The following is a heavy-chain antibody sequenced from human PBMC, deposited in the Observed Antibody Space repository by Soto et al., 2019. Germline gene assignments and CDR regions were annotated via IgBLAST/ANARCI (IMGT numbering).Heavy chain of an antibody. CDR2: TYYRSKWYH. Sequence: SQTLSLTCAISGDSVSSNSAAWNWIRQSPSRGLEWLGRTYYRSKWYHDYAVSMRSRITISPDTSKNQVSLQLNSVTPEDAAVYYWARVGDNTGWFDYWGQGTPVTVSS. CDR1: GDSVSSNSAA. J-gene: IGHJ4*02. D-gene: IGHD6-19*01. V-gene: IGHV6-1*01. CDR3: ARVGDNTGWFDY.